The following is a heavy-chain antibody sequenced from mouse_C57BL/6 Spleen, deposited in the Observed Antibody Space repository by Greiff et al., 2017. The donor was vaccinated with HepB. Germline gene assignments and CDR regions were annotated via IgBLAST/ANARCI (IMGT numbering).Heavy chain of an antibody. J-gene: IGHJ4*01. V-gene: IGHV1-62-2*01. CDR3: ARHEAKDYYGSSYAMDY. Sequence: QVQLQQSGAELVKPGASVKLSCKASGYTFTEYTIHWVKQRSGQGLEWIGWFYPGSGSIKYNEKFKDKATLTADKSSSTVYMELSRLTSEDSAVYFCARHEAKDYYGSSYAMDYWGQGTSVTVSS. CDR1: GYTFTEYT. CDR2: FYPGSGSI. D-gene: IGHD1-1*01.